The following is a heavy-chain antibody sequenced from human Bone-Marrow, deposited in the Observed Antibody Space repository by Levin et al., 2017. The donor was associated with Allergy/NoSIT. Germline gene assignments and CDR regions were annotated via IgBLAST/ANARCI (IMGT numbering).Heavy chain of an antibody. J-gene: IGHJ4*02. D-gene: IGHD3-10*01. CDR2: INRGGTST. Sequence: GESLKISCASSLFSFINYFIHFFLQSPFNFLFFFSRINRGGTSTTYADSVKGRFTISRDNAKNTLYLQMNSLRAEDTAVYYCARDPFAYNFGSGSYLDYWGQGTLVSVSS. CDR1: LFSFINYF. V-gene: IGHV3-74*01. CDR3: ARDPFAYNFGSGSYLDY.